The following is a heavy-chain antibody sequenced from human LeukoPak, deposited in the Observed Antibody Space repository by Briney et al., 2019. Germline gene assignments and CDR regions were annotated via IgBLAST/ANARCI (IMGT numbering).Heavy chain of an antibody. CDR3: ASLGSCYSDFDY. Sequence: GGSLRLSCAASGFTFSSYEMNWVRQAPGKGLEWVSYISSSGSTIYYADSVKGRFTISRDNAKNSLYLQMNSLRAEDTAVYYCASLGSCYSDFDYWGQGTLVTVSS. J-gene: IGHJ4*02. CDR1: GFTFSSYE. D-gene: IGHD2-15*01. CDR2: ISSSGSTI. V-gene: IGHV3-48*03.